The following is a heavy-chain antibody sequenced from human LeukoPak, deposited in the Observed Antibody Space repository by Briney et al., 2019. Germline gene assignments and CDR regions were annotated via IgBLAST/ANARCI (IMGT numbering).Heavy chain of an antibody. CDR3: ARDPMGLRAMRVDY. D-gene: IGHD5-18*01. J-gene: IGHJ4*02. Sequence: TGGSLRLSCAASGFTFSSYAMHWVRQAPGKGLEWVAVISYDGSNKYYADSVKGRFTISRDNSKNTLYLQMNSLRDEDTAVYYCARDPMGLRAMRVDYWGQGILVTVSS. V-gene: IGHV3-30-3*01. CDR1: GFTFSSYA. CDR2: ISYDGSNK.